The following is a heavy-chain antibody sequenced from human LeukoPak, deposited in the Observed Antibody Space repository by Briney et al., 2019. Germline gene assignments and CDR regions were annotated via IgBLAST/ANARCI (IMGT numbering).Heavy chain of an antibody. CDR1: GYTFTGYY. J-gene: IGHJ4*02. Sequence: ASVKVSCKASGYTFTGYYMHWVRQAPGQRLEWMGWINAGNGNTKYSQEFQGRVTITRDTSASTAYMELSSLRSEDMAVYYCARTGTGTTHFDYWGQGTLVTVSS. CDR3: ARTGTGTTHFDY. V-gene: IGHV1-3*03. D-gene: IGHD1-7*01. CDR2: INAGNGNT.